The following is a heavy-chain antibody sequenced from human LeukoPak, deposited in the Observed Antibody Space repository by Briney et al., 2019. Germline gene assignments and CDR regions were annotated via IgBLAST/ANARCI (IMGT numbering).Heavy chain of an antibody. J-gene: IGHJ5*02. V-gene: IGHV3-7*05. CDR3: VTGSSGSVVRGVAWAWFDP. D-gene: IGHD3-10*01. CDR1: GFTFTTYW. Sequence: GRSLRLSCAASGFTFTTYWMTWVRQAPGKGLEWVANIKPDGSEKYYVDSVKGRFTISRDNAKNSLYLQMNSLRPEDTAVYYCVTGSSGSVVRGVAWAWFDPWGQGTLVTISS. CDR2: IKPDGSEK.